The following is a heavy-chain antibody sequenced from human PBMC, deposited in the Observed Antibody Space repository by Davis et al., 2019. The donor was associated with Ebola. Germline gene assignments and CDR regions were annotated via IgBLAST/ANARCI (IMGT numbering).Heavy chain of an antibody. D-gene: IGHD1-7*01. CDR1: GFTFSSYS. CDR2: IKQDGSEK. Sequence: GGSLRLSCAASGFTFSSYSMNWVRQAPGKGLEWVANIKQDGSEKYYVESVKGRFTISRDNAENSLFLQLNSLRAEDTAVYYCARGTNSASDIWGQGTMVTVSS. V-gene: IGHV3-7*01. J-gene: IGHJ3*02. CDR3: ARGTNSASDI.